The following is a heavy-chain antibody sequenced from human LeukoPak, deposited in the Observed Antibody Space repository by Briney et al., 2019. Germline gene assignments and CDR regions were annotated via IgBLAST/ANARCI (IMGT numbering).Heavy chain of an antibody. V-gene: IGHV1-46*01. Sequence: ASVKVSCKASGYIFTSYYMHWVRHAPGQGLEWRGIINPSSGSTSYAQTFQRRVTMTRDTSTSTVYMELRSLRSEDTAVYYCASGSHHYGGKGYYGMDVWGQGTTVTVSS. CDR1: GYIFTSYY. J-gene: IGHJ6*02. D-gene: IGHD4-23*01. CDR2: INPSSGST. CDR3: ASGSHHYGGKGYYGMDV.